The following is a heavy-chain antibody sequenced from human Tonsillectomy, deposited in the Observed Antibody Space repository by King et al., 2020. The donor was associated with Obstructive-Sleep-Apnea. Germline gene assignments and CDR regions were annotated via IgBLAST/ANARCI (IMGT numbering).Heavy chain of an antibody. CDR3: ASTRDDYGSYYFDY. CDR1: GLTFSDYY. Sequence: QVQLVQSGGGLVKPGGSLRLSCEASGLTFSDYYMTWIRQAPGKGLEWVSYISSSSSYTNYADSVKGRFTISRDNANNSLFLQMSSLRAEDSAVYYCASTRDDYGSYYFDYWGQGTLVTVSS. J-gene: IGHJ4*02. D-gene: IGHD3-10*01. CDR2: ISSSSSYT. V-gene: IGHV3-11*06.